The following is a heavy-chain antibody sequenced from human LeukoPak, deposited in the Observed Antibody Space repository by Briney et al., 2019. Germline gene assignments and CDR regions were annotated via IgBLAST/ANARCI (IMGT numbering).Heavy chain of an antibody. V-gene: IGHV4-59*01. J-gene: IGHJ6*02. Sequence: PSETLSLTCTVSGGSISSYYWSWIRQPPGKGLEWIGYIYYSGSTNYNPSLKSRVTISVDTSKNQFSLKLSSVTAADTAVYYCARDPSSGWYRYYYGMDVWGQGTTVTVSS. D-gene: IGHD6-19*01. CDR2: IYYSGST. CDR3: ARDPSSGWYRYYYGMDV. CDR1: GGSISSYY.